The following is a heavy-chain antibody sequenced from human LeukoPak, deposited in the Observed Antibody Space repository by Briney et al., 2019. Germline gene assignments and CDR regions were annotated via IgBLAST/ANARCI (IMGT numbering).Heavy chain of an antibody. J-gene: IGHJ5*02. CDR2: IKQDGSEK. D-gene: IGHD5-18*01. V-gene: IGHV3-7*01. CDR1: GFTFSSYW. CDR3: AVDPPTQIQLWLYVRFDP. Sequence: TGGSLRLSCAASGFTFSSYWMSWVRQAPGKGLEWVANIKQDGSEKYYVDSVKGRFTISRDNAKNSLYLQMNSLRAEDTAVYYCAVDPPTQIQLWLYVRFDPXXXGXLVTVSS.